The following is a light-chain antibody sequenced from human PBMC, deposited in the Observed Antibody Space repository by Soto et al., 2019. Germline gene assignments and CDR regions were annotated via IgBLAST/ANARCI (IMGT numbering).Light chain of an antibody. CDR3: QQSYSALYT. CDR2: AAS. J-gene: IGKJ2*01. V-gene: IGKV1-39*01. Sequence: DIQMTQSPSSLSASVGDRVTITCRASQNINNYLNWYQQKPGKAPNLLIYAASSLQSGVPSRFSGSGSGTDFTLTINTLQPEDFATYYCQQSYSALYTFGQGTRLEIK. CDR1: QNINNY.